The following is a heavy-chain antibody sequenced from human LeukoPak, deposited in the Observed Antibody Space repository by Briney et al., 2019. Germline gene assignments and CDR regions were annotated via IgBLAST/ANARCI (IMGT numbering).Heavy chain of an antibody. V-gene: IGHV1-69*05. Sequence: ASVKVSCKASGGTFSSYAISWVRQAPGQGLEWMGGIIPIFGTANYAQKFQGRVTITTDESTSTAYMELRSLRSDDTAVYYCARYFGSGSYYYYGMDVWGQGTTVTVSS. D-gene: IGHD3-10*01. CDR1: GGTFSSYA. CDR3: ARYFGSGSYYYYGMDV. CDR2: IIPIFGTA. J-gene: IGHJ6*02.